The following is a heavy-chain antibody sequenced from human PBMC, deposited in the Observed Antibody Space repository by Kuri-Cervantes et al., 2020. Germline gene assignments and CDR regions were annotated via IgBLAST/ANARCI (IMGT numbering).Heavy chain of an antibody. Sequence: GESLKISCAASGFTFSSYAMSWVRQAPGKGLEWVAVISYDGSNKYYADSVKGRFTISRDNSKNTLYLQVNSLRAEDTAVYYCAKVGRDSSGYYYYYYGMDVWGQGTTVTVSS. J-gene: IGHJ6*02. D-gene: IGHD3-22*01. CDR2: ISYDGSNK. CDR1: GFTFSSYA. V-gene: IGHV3-30*18. CDR3: AKVGRDSSGYYYYYYGMDV.